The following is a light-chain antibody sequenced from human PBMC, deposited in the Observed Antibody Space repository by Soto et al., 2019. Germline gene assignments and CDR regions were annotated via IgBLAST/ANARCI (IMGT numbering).Light chain of an antibody. CDR3: QVWDSSRDQGV. CDR2: DDT. Sequence: SYELPQPPSVSVAPGQTARITCGGNNLGSKHVHWYQQKSGPAPVLVMSDDTDRPSGIPERLSGSTFGSTATLTISRVEAGDEADYYCQVWDSSRDQGVFGGGTK. J-gene: IGLJ2*01. CDR1: NLGSKH. V-gene: IGLV3-21*02.